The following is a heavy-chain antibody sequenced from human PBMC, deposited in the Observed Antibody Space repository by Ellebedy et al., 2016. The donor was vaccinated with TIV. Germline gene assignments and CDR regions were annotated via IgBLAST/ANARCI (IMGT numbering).Heavy chain of an antibody. CDR3: VKDLSNTGSYIRPFDY. J-gene: IGHJ4*02. CDR1: GFTFSSSW. CDR2: INADGDT. V-gene: IGHV3-64D*06. D-gene: IGHD2-2*02. Sequence: PGGSLRLSCAASGFTFSSSWVHWVRQAPGKGLKHVSAINADGDTYFADSVKGRFTISRDNSKNTLYLQMSSLTTEDTAVYYCVKDLSNTGSYIRPFDYWGQGTLVTVSS.